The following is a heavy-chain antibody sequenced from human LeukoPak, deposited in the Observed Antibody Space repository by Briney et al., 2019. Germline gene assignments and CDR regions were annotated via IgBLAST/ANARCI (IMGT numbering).Heavy chain of an antibody. CDR2: INHSGST. J-gene: IGHJ5*02. CDR3: AREGTHDTYYYDSSGPEAGWFDP. Sequence: PSETLSLTCAVYGGSFSGYYWSWIRQPPGKGLEWIGEINHSGSTNYNPSLKSRVTISVDTSKNQFSLQLNSVTPEDTAVYYCAREGTHDTYYYDSSGPEAGWFDPWGQGTLVTVSS. V-gene: IGHV4-34*01. CDR1: GGSFSGYY. D-gene: IGHD3-22*01.